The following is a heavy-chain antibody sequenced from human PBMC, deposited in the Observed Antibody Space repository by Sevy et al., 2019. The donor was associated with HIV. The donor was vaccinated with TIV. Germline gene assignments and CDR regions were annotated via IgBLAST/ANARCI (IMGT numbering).Heavy chain of an antibody. CDR2: INQDGGQK. J-gene: IGHJ3*01. Sequence: GGSLRLSCVASGSSFGIHWMSWVRQAPGKGLEWVAKINQDGGQKYYVDSVKGRFTISSDNARSSLYLQMNSLSAEDTALYYCARVPDPGRGVAFDVWGQGTMVTVSS. V-gene: IGHV3-7*01. CDR3: ARVPDPGRGVAFDV. CDR1: GSSFGIHW.